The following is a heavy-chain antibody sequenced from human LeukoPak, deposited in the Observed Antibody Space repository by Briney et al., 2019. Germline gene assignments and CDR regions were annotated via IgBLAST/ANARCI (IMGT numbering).Heavy chain of an antibody. J-gene: IGHJ4*02. CDR1: VFTFSNSD. CDR3: VAVAQ. V-gene: IGHV1-3*03. D-gene: IGHD6-19*01. Sequence: ASVKVSCKAYVFTFSNSDINWVRQAPGQRLEWMGWINAGNGNTKYSEGFQGRVTITRDMSTSTAYMELSSLRSEDTAVYYCVAVAQWGQGTLVTVSS. CDR2: INAGNGNT.